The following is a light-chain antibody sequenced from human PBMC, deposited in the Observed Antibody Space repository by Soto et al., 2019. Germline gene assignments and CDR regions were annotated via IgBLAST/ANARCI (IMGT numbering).Light chain of an antibody. V-gene: IGLV1-40*01. CDR1: NSNIGAGYD. Sequence: SVLPQPPSLSGAPGQRVTISCTGSNSNIGAGYDVHWYQQLPGTAPKLLIYGDNNRPSGVPDRFSGSKSGTSASLAITGLQAEDEADYYCQSYDSSLSGYVFGTGTKVTVL. J-gene: IGLJ1*01. CDR2: GDN. CDR3: QSYDSSLSGYV.